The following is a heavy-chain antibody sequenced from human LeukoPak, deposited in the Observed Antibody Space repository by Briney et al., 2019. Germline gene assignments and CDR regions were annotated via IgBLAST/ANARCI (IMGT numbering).Heavy chain of an antibody. J-gene: IGHJ4*02. D-gene: IGHD1-26*01. Sequence: GGSLSLSCAAPGSTFDEYARHWFRQAPGKGLGGVSGINWNGGSTGYADSVKGRFTISRDNAKNSLYLQMNSLRAEDTALYYCARWELLRKYYFDYWGQGTLVTVSS. CDR3: ARWELLRKYYFDY. V-gene: IGHV3-20*04. CDR1: GSTFDEYA. CDR2: INWNGGST.